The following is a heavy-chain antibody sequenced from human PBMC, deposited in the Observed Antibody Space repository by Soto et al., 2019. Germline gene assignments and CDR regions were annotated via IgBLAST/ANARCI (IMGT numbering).Heavy chain of an antibody. CDR2: LYYSGST. CDR3: ARGEGLGDSMEV. CDR1: GGSISDGTYS. D-gene: IGHD3-16*01. V-gene: IGHV4-30-2*01. Sequence: SETLSLTCAVSGGSISDGTYSWSWIRQPPGKGLEWIGYLYYSGSTYYNPSLKSRVTISVDRSNNQFFLKLTSVTAADTAVYYCARGEGLGDSMEVWGQGTTVTVSS. J-gene: IGHJ6*02.